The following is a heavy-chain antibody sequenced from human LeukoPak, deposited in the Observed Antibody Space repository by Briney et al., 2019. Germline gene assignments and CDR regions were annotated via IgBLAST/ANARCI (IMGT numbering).Heavy chain of an antibody. D-gene: IGHD3-10*01. CDR3: ARVQGGYGSGRRDNYYYYYMDV. J-gene: IGHJ6*03. V-gene: IGHV4-59*01. Sequence: SETLSLTCTVSGGSISSYYWSWIRQPPGKGLEWIGYIHYSGNTNYNPSLKSRITISVATSKNQFSLRLSSVTAADTAVYYCARVQGGYGSGRRDNYYYYYMDVWGKGTTVTISS. CDR2: IHYSGNT. CDR1: GGSISSYY.